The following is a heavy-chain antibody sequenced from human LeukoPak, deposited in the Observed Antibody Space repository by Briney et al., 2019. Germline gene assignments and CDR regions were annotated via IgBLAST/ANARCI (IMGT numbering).Heavy chain of an antibody. J-gene: IGHJ5*02. CDR3: ARHRRVWNSSGWSLGLFDP. V-gene: IGHV4-34*01. D-gene: IGHD6-19*01. Sequence: GSLRLSCAASGFSFTTYGMSWVRQPPGKGLEWIGEINHSGSTNYNPSLKSRVTISVDTSKNQFSLKLSSVTAADTAVYYCARHRRVWNSSGWSLGLFDPWGQGTLVTVSS. CDR2: INHSGST. CDR1: GFSFTTYG.